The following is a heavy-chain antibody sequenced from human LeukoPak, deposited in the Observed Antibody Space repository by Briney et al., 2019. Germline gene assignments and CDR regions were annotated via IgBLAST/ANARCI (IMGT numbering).Heavy chain of an antibody. CDR2: INSDGSST. D-gene: IGHD3-22*01. CDR3: AKDQNYESSGYYGGFDC. V-gene: IGHV3-74*01. Sequence: PGGSLRLSCAASGFTFSSYWMHWVRQAPGKGLVWVSRINSDGSSTSYADSVKGRFTISRDNAKNTLNLQMNSLRAEDTALYYCAKDQNYESSGYYGGFDCWGQGTLVTVSS. J-gene: IGHJ4*02. CDR1: GFTFSSYW.